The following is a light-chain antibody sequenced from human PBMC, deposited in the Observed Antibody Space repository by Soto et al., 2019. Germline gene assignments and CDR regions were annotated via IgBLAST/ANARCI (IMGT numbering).Light chain of an antibody. CDR3: QQYGDMWT. J-gene: IGKJ1*01. V-gene: IGKV3-20*01. Sequence: EIVLTQSPGTLSLSPGERATLNCRASQSVRSSYLAWYQQQPGQAPRLLIQGASRRATGIPDRFSGSGSGTDFTLTINRLEPEYFAVYFCQQYGDMWTFGQGTKVEIK. CDR2: GAS. CDR1: QSVRSSY.